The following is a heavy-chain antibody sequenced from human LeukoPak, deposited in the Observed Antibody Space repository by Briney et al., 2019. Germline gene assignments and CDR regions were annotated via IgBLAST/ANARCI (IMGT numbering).Heavy chain of an antibody. V-gene: IGHV3-33*08. CDR2: IWYDGSNK. J-gene: IGHJ4*02. CDR1: GFTFSSYG. CDR3: ARGGDPIVGATQPFDY. Sequence: GGSLRLSCAASGFTFSSYGMHWVRQAPGKGLEWVAVIWYDGSNKYYADSVKGRVTISRDNSKNTLYLQMNSLRAEDTAVYYCARGGDPIVGATQPFDYWGQGTLVTVSS. D-gene: IGHD1-26*01.